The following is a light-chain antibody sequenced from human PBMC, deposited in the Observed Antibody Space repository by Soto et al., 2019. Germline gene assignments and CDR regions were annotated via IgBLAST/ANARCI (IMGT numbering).Light chain of an antibody. CDR2: SNN. J-gene: IGLJ1*01. Sequence: QCVLTQPPSGTGTPGQRVTISCTRSSSNIGSNTVNWYQQLPGTAPKLLIYSNNQRPSGVPDRFSGSKSGTSASLAISGLQSEDEADYYCAAWDDSLNGYVFGTGTKVTVL. CDR3: AAWDDSLNGYV. V-gene: IGLV1-44*01. CDR1: SSNIGSNT.